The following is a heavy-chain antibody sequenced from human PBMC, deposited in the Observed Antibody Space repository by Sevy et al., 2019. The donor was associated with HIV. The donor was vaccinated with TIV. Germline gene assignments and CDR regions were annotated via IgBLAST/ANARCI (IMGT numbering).Heavy chain of an antibody. V-gene: IGHV3-30*02. CDR3: ARETDNSARWLDP. CDR2: IWHDGSNK. CDR1: GFTFNFHG. Sequence: GESLKISCAASGFTFNFHGMHWVRQAPGKGLEWVAFIWHDGSNKYMADSVKGRFTISRDNSENTLFLQMNSLTVEDTAVYYCARETDNSARWLDPWGQGTLVTVSS. J-gene: IGHJ5*02. D-gene: IGHD4-4*01.